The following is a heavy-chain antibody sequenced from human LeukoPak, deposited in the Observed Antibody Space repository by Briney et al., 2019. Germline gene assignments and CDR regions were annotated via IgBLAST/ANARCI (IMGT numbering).Heavy chain of an antibody. CDR2: IYTSGST. CDR1: GGSISSGSYY. CDR3: ARGALISSSWPYWYFDL. Sequence: SQTPSLTCTVSGGSISSGSYYWSWIRQPAGKGLEWIGRIYTSGSTNYNPSLKSRVTISVDTSKNQFSLKLSSVTAADTAVYYCARGALISSSWPYWYFDLWGRSTLVTVSS. J-gene: IGHJ2*01. D-gene: IGHD6-13*01. V-gene: IGHV4-61*02.